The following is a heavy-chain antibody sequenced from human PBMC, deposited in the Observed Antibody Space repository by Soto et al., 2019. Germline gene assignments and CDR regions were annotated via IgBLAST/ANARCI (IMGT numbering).Heavy chain of an antibody. CDR2: IIPIFGTA. CDR1: GGTFSSYA. V-gene: IGHV1-69*13. J-gene: IGHJ6*02. Sequence: ASVKVSCKASGGTFSSYAISWVRRAPGQGLEWMGGIIPIFGTANYAQKFQGRVTMTAEESTSTAYMELSSPRSEDKAAYYCARVILNGYYKMHYYYGMDVWGQGTTVTVS. CDR3: ARVILNGYYKMHYYYGMDV. D-gene: IGHD3-9*01.